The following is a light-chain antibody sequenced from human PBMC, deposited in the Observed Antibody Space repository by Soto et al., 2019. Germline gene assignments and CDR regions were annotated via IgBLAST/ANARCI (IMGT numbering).Light chain of an antibody. Sequence: QSVLTQPASVSGSPGQSITISCTGTSSDVGSYNYVAWYQQFPGKTPKLMIYEVRNRPSGVSSRFSGSKSGNTASLTISGLQAEDEADYYCISYTGSDMSYVFGTGTKVTVL. V-gene: IGLV2-14*01. J-gene: IGLJ1*01. CDR3: ISYTGSDMSYV. CDR1: SSDVGSYNY. CDR2: EVR.